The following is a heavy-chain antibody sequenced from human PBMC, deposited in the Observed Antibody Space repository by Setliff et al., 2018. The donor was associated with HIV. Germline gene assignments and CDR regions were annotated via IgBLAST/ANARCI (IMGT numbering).Heavy chain of an antibody. CDR2: INHSGST. Sequence: PSETLSLTCAVYGGSFSGYYWTWIRQPPGKGLEWIGEINHSGSTNDNPSLKSRLTISVDTSKNQFSLRLRSVTAADSAVYYCARGTLVVPDARDYYYYLDIWGQGNTVTVS. CDR3: ARGTLVVPDARDYYYYLDI. V-gene: IGHV4-34*01. D-gene: IGHD2-2*01. J-gene: IGHJ6*03. CDR1: GGSFSGYY.